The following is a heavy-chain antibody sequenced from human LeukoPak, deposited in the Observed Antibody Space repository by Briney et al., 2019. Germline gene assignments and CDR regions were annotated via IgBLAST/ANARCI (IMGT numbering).Heavy chain of an antibody. CDR1: GFTFSSYD. CDR3: AGDHYYGSGSPEYFQH. J-gene: IGHJ1*01. CDR2: IGTSGDT. V-gene: IGHV3-13*04. D-gene: IGHD3-10*01. Sequence: GGSLRLSCAASGFTFSSYDMHWVRQATGKGLEWVSVIGTSGDTYYAGSVKGRFTISRDNAKNTLYLQINSLRAEDTAVYYCAGDHYYGSGSPEYFQHWGQGTLVTVSS.